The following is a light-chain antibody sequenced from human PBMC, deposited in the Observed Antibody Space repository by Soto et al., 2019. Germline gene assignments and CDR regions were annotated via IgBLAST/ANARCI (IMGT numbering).Light chain of an antibody. CDR2: DAS. J-gene: IGKJ5*01. CDR3: EQRSNWPIT. CDR1: QSVSSY. Sequence: EIVLTQSPATLSLSPGERATLSCRASQSVSSYLAWYQQKPGQAPRLLIYDASNRATGIPARFSGSGSGTAFCLNISSLEPEDFAVYYCEQRSNWPITFGQGTRLEIK. V-gene: IGKV3-11*01.